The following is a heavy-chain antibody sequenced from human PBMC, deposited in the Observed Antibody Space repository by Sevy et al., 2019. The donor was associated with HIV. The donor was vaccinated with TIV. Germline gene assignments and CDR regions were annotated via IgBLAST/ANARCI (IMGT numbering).Heavy chain of an antibody. D-gene: IGHD2-2*01. Sequence: SLTCAVHGGSFSGYYWSWIRQPPGKGLEWIGEINHSGSTNYNPSLKSRVTISVDTSKKQFSLKLSSVTAADTAVYYCARSPPVVVVPGAPSWFDPWGQGTMVTVSS. CDR2: INHSGST. J-gene: IGHJ5*02. CDR1: GGSFSGYY. CDR3: ARSPPVVVVPGAPSWFDP. V-gene: IGHV4-34*01.